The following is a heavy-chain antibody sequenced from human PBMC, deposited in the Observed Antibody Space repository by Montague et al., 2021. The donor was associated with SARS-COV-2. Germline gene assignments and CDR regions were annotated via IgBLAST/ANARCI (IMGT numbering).Heavy chain of an antibody. J-gene: IGHJ4*02. CDR3: AKGGERITMVRGMYYFDY. CDR1: GFTFSSYA. V-gene: IGHV3-23*01. CDR2: ISGSGGST. D-gene: IGHD3-10*01. Sequence: SLRLSCAASGFTFSSYAMSWVRQAPGKGLEWVSAISGSGGSTYYADSVKGRFTISRDNSKNTLYLQMNSLRAEDTAVYYCAKGGERITMVRGMYYFDYWGQGTLVTVSS.